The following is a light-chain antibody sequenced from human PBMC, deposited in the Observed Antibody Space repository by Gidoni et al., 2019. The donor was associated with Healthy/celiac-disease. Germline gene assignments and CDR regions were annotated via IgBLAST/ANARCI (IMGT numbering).Light chain of an antibody. Sequence: DIQMTQSPSSLSASVGDRVTITCRASQSISSYLNWYQQKPGKALNLLIYAASSLQSGVPSRFSGSGSGTDFTLTISSLQPEDFATYYCQQSYSTPWTFGQGTKVEI. CDR1: QSISSY. CDR2: AAS. V-gene: IGKV1-39*01. CDR3: QQSYSTPWT. J-gene: IGKJ1*01.